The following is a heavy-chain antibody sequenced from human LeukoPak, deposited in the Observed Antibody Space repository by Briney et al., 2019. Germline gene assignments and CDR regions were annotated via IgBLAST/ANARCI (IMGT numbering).Heavy chain of an antibody. V-gene: IGHV1-46*04. CDR1: GYTFTSYY. CDR3: ASQKWGLVPVY. D-gene: IGHD6-19*01. CDR2: INPSGGST. Sequence: ASVKVSCKTSGYTFTSYYMHWVRQAPGQGLEWMGIINPSGGSTTYAQKLQGRVTMTGDMSTSTVYMELSSLRSEDTAVYYCASQKWGLVPVYWGQGTLVTVSS. J-gene: IGHJ4*02.